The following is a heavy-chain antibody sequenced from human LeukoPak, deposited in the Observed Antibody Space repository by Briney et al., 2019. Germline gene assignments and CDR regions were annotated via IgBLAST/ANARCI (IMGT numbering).Heavy chain of an antibody. CDR3: ARRSSVGLVDY. V-gene: IGHV3-33*01. D-gene: IGHD6-25*01. J-gene: IGHJ4*02. CDR2: IWHDGSNT. Sequence: GGSLRLSCAASGFTFNKYGMHWVRQAPGKGLEWVAVIWHDGSNTRYADSVKGRFTISRDDSKNTLYLQMNSLRAEDTAVYYCARRSSVGLVDYWGRGTLVTVSS. CDR1: GFTFNKYG.